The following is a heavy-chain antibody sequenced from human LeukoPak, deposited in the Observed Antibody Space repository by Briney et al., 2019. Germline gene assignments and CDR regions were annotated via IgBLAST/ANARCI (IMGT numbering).Heavy chain of an antibody. D-gene: IGHD1-26*01. CDR1: GYTFTGYY. J-gene: IGHJ4*02. Sequence: ASVKVSCKASGYTFTGYYMHWVRQAPGQGLEWMGWINPNSGGTNYAQKFQGRVTMTRDTSISTAYMELSRLRSDDTAVYYCARTPSPPVSGSYYGYWGQGTLVTVS. CDR2: INPNSGGT. CDR3: ARTPSPPVSGSYYGY. V-gene: IGHV1-2*02.